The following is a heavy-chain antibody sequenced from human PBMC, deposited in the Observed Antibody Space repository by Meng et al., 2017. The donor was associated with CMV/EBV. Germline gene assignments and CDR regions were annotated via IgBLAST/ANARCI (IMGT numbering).Heavy chain of an antibody. CDR2: INPNSGGK. V-gene: IGHV1-2*06. CDR1: GYNFTGNY. CDR3: ARASESNN. J-gene: IGHJ4*02. Sequence: KVSCKASGYNFTGNYIHWVRQAPGQGIEWMGRINPNSGGKNYAQKFQGRVTLNRNTSINTAYLELSSLRSDDTAVYYCARASESNNWGQGTLVTVSS.